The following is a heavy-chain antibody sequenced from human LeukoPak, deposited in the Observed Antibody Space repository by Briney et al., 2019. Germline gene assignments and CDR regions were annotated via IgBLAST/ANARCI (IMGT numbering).Heavy chain of an antibody. CDR3: AMDHSMITSD. CDR2: IYHSGST. V-gene: IGHV4-4*02. J-gene: IGHJ4*02. D-gene: IGHD3-16*01. CDR1: GGSISSSNW. Sequence: PSGTLSLTRAVSGGSISSSNWWSWVRQPPGRGLGGVGEIYHSGSTNYNPSLKSRVTISVDKSKNQFSLKLSSVTAADTAVYYCAMDHSMITSDWGQGTLVTVSS.